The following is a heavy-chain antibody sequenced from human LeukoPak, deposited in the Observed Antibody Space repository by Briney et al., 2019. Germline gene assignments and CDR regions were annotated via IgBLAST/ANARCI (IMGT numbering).Heavy chain of an antibody. J-gene: IGHJ6*03. D-gene: IGHD3-10*01. Sequence: GASVKVSCKASGYTFTSYGTSWVRQAPGQGLEWMGWISAYNGNTNYAQKLQGRVTMTTDTSTSTAYMELRSLRSDDTAVYYCARGTNYGSGIVYYYYMDVWGKGTTVTVSS. CDR1: GYTFTSYG. CDR3: ARGTNYGSGIVYYYYMDV. V-gene: IGHV1-18*01. CDR2: ISAYNGNT.